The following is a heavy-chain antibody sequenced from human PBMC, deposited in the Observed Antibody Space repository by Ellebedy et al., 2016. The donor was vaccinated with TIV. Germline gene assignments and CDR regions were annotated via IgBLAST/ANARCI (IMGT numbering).Heavy chain of an antibody. Sequence: AASVKVSCKASGYTFSTYDINWVRQAAGQGLEWMGWIHPNTGNAGYAQQFQGRVTITRDTSKSTSYMELSSLRSEDTAVYFCARGYDSSGYYYNGMDVWGQGTTVTVSS. V-gene: IGHV1-8*03. CDR2: IHPNTGNA. CDR1: GYTFSTYD. D-gene: IGHD3-22*01. CDR3: ARGYDSSGYYYNGMDV. J-gene: IGHJ6*02.